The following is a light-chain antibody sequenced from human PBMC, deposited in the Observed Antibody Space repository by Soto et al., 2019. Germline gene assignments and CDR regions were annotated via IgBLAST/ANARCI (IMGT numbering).Light chain of an antibody. J-gene: IGKJ3*01. CDR3: QQYKGSPFN. Sequence: EIVLTQSPGTLSLSPGERATLSCRASQSISNNYLAWYQQKPGQAPRLLIYVASSRATGIPDRFSGSGSGTDFTLTISRLEPEDFAVYYCQQYKGSPFNFGPGTKVVIK. V-gene: IGKV3-20*01. CDR1: QSISNNY. CDR2: VAS.